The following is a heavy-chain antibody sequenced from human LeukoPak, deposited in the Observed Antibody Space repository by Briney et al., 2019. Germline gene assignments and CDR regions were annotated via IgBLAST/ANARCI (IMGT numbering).Heavy chain of an antibody. V-gene: IGHV3-23*01. CDR1: GFTFSTYV. CDR2: ISVGAEYI. CDR3: AKDFSVVYYYDSSDYNAFDI. J-gene: IGHJ3*02. Sequence: QPGGSLRLSCAASGFTFSTYVMNWFRQAPGKGLEWVSTISVGAEYIFYADSVKGRFTISRDDSNNALYLQMHSLRAEDTALYYCAKDFSVVYYYDSSDYNAFDIWGQGTMVTVSS. D-gene: IGHD3-22*01.